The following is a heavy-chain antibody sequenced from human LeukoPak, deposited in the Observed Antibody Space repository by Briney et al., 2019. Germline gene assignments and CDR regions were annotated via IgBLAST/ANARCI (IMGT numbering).Heavy chain of an antibody. D-gene: IGHD3-10*01. CDR3: AREGLATMIRGVIPY. Sequence: SETLSLTCTVSGGSVSSGSYYWSWIRQPPGKGLGWIGYIYYSGITNYNPSLKSRVTISVDTSKNQFSLKLSSVTAADTAVYFCAREGLATMIRGVIPYWGQGTLVTVSS. CDR2: IYYSGIT. V-gene: IGHV4-61*01. CDR1: GGSVSSGSYY. J-gene: IGHJ4*02.